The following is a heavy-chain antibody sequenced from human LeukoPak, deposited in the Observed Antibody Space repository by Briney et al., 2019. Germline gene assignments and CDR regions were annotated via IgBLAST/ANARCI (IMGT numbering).Heavy chain of an antibody. Sequence: PSETLSLTCAVYGGSFSGYYWSWIRQPPGKGLEWIGEINHSGSTNYNPSLKSRVTISVDTSKNQFSLKLSSVTAADTAVYYCARVDSSGYYLDYWGQGTLVTVSS. CDR1: GGSFSGYY. D-gene: IGHD3-22*01. CDR3: ARVDSSGYYLDY. CDR2: INHSGST. V-gene: IGHV4-34*01. J-gene: IGHJ4*02.